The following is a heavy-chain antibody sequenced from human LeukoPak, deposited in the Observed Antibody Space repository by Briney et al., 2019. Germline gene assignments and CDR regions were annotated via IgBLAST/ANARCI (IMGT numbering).Heavy chain of an antibody. V-gene: IGHV3-74*03. D-gene: IGHD6-6*01. J-gene: IGHJ4*02. CDR2: ISGDGSST. CDR3: ARDQRVTGRPDIDY. CDR1: GFPFRNHW. Sequence: GGPLNLSFAASGFPFRNHWMHWVRQTPGKGLVWVSRISGDGSSTTYADSVKGRFTISRDNAKNTLYLQMNNLRAEDTAMYYCARDQRVTGRPDIDYWGQGTLVIVSS.